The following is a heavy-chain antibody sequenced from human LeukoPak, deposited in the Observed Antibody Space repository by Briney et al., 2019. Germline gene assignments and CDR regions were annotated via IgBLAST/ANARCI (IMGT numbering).Heavy chain of an antibody. Sequence: SETLSLTCTVSGGSISSYYWSWIRQPAGKGLEWIGRIYTSGSTNYNPSLKSRVTMSVDTSKNQFSLKLSSVTAADTAVYYCARGSYYDFWSGYYTSGYYMDVWGKGTTVTVSS. CDR2: IYTSGST. CDR1: GGSISSYY. V-gene: IGHV4-4*07. D-gene: IGHD3-3*01. CDR3: ARGSYYDFWSGYYTSGYYMDV. J-gene: IGHJ6*03.